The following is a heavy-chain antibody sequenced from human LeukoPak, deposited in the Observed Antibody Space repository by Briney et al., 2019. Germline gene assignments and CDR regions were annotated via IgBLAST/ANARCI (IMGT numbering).Heavy chain of an antibody. Sequence: PGGFLRLSCAASGFSFSGYWMTWVRQAPGKGLEWVANIKQDGSEKYYVDSVKGRFTISRDNAKNSLYLQMNSLRAEDTAVYYCARLSGGSCYGGPCRYYYGMDAWGQGTTVTVSS. CDR1: GFSFSGYW. CDR3: ARLSGGSCYGGPCRYYYGMDA. V-gene: IGHV3-7*01. CDR2: IKQDGSEK. D-gene: IGHD2-15*01. J-gene: IGHJ6*02.